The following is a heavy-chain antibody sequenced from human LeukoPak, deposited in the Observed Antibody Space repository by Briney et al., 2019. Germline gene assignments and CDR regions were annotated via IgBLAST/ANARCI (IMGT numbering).Heavy chain of an antibody. CDR3: ARALSSVVPATRTRYYYYGMDV. Sequence: ASVKVACKASGYTFTSYDINWVRQATGQGLEWMGWMNPNSGNTGYAQKFQGRVTMTRNTSISTAYMELSSLRSEDTAVYYCARALSSVVPATRTRYYYYGMDVWGQGTTVTVSS. D-gene: IGHD2-2*01. V-gene: IGHV1-8*01. CDR1: GYTFTSYD. J-gene: IGHJ6*02. CDR2: MNPNSGNT.